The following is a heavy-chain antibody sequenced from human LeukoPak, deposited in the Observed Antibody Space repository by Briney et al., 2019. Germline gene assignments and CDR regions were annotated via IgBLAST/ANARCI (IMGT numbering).Heavy chain of an antibody. CDR2: RYYSGST. Sequence: SETLSLTCTVSGGSISSSSYYWGWLRQPPGKGMEWLGSRYYSGSTYNNPYRKSRVTISVDTSKNQFSLKLSSVTAADPAVYYCASHLLGYCGSTSCTHNWFDHWGQGTLVTVSS. D-gene: IGHD2-2*01. V-gene: IGHV4-39*01. CDR3: ASHLLGYCGSTSCTHNWFDH. J-gene: IGHJ5*02. CDR1: GGSISSSSYY.